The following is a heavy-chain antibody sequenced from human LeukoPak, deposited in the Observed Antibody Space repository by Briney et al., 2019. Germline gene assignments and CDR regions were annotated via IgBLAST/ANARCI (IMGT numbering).Heavy chain of an antibody. V-gene: IGHV3-30*02. CDR3: AKGGGYEAQYYYYYMDV. CDR1: GFTFSSYG. D-gene: IGHD5-12*01. CDR2: IRYDGSNK. Sequence: GGSLRLSCAASGFTFSSYGMHWVRQAPGKGLEWVAFIRYDGSNKYYADSVKGRFTISRDNFKNTPYLQMNSLRAEDTAVFYCAKGGGYEAQYYYYYMDVWGKGTTVTISS. J-gene: IGHJ6*03.